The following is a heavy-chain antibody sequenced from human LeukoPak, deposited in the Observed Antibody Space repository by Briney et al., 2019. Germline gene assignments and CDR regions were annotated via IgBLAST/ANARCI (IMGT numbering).Heavy chain of an antibody. CDR2: IYHSGST. D-gene: IGHD6-13*01. CDR1: GYSISSGYY. V-gene: IGHV4-38-2*02. Sequence: SETLSLTCTVSGYSISSGYYWGWIRQPPGKGLEWIGSIYHSGSTYYNPSLKSRVTISVDTSKNQFSLKLSSVTAADTAVYYCARSLPLGIAADGRGGTDFDYWGQGTLVTVSS. CDR3: ARSLPLGIAADGRGGTDFDY. J-gene: IGHJ4*02.